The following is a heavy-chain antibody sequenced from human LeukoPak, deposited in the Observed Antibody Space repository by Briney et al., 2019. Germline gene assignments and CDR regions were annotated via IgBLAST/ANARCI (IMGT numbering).Heavy chain of an antibody. J-gene: IGHJ4*02. CDR1: GFTFSSYW. D-gene: IGHD2-2*01. V-gene: IGHV3-7*03. Sequence: GGSLRLSCAASGFTFSSYWMHWVRQAPGKGLEWVANIKQDGSEKSYVDSVKGRFTISRDNAKNSLYLQMNSLRADDTGVYYCASQPAAADVDYWGQGTLVTVSS. CDR3: ASQPAAADVDY. CDR2: IKQDGSEK.